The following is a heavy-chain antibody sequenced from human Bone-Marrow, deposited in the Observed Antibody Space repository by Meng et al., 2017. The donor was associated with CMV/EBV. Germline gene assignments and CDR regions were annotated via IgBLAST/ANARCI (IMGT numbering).Heavy chain of an antibody. Sequence: SGGTFSSYTISWVRQAPGQGLEWMGRIIPILGIANYAQKFQGRVTITADKSTSTAYMELSSLRSEDTAVYYCARGYSSSLAVWFNPWGQGTLVTVSS. J-gene: IGHJ5*02. D-gene: IGHD6-6*01. CDR1: GGTFSSYT. V-gene: IGHV1-69*02. CDR3: ARGYSSSLAVWFNP. CDR2: IIPILGIA.